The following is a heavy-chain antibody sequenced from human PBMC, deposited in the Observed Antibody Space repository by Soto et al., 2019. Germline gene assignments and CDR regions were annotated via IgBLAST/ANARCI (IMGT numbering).Heavy chain of an antibody. CDR1: GFTFSSYS. CDR2: ISKSDYT. V-gene: IGHV3-21*01. J-gene: IGHJ4*02. Sequence: GSLRLSCAASGFTFSSYSMNWVRQAPGKGLGWVSSISKSDYTYYSDSVKGRFTISRDNATNSVSLQMNTLRVEDTAVYYCAREDSIIISAVTEVRGERILVTV. D-gene: IGHD3-22*01. CDR3: AREDSIIISAVTEV.